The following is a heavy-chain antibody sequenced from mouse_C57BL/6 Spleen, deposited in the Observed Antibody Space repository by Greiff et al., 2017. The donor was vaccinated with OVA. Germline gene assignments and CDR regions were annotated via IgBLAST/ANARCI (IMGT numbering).Heavy chain of an antibody. J-gene: IGHJ1*03. CDR3: AGDLVYYDTYWCFDV. Sequence: DVKLQEPGGGLVKPGGSLKLSCAASGFTFSSYAMPWVRQTPEKSLEWVATISDGGSYTYYPDNVKGRFTISRDNATNTLYLQRSHLKSEITAMYYCAGDLVYYDTYWCFDVWGTGTTVTVSA. V-gene: IGHV5-4*03. CDR1: GFTFSSYA. D-gene: IGHD2-4*01. CDR2: ISDGGSYT.